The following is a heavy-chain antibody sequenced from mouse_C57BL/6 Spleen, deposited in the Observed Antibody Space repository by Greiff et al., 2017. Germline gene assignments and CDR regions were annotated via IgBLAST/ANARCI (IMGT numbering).Heavy chain of an antibody. CDR3: TRYDYDGYYFDY. J-gene: IGHJ2*01. CDR1: GYTFTDYE. Sequence: QVQLQQSGAELVRPGASVTLSCKASGYTFTDYEMHWVKPTPVHGLEWIGAIDPETGGTAYNQKFKGKAILTADKSSSTAYMELRSLTSEDSAVYYCTRYDYDGYYFDYWGQGTTLTVSS. V-gene: IGHV1-15*01. D-gene: IGHD2-4*01. CDR2: IDPETGGT.